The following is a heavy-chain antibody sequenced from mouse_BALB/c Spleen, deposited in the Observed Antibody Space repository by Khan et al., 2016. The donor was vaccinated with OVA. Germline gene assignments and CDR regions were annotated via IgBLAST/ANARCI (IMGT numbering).Heavy chain of an antibody. CDR1: GYTFSSYY. D-gene: IGHD2-2*01. CDR2: INPNNGGT. J-gene: IGHJ3*01. Sequence: QVQLKQSGAELVKPGASVKLSCKASGYTFSSYYMYWVKQRPGQGLEWIGEINPNNGGTNFNEKFKSKATLTVDKSSSTAYMQLSNLTSEDSAVYYCTRSGYGSFAYWGQGTLVTVSA. CDR3: TRSGYGSFAY. V-gene: IGHV1S81*02.